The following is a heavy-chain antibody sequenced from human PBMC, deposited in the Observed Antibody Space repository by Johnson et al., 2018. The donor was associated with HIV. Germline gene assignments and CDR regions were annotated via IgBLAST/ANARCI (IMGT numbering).Heavy chain of an antibody. Sequence: EVQLEESGGGVVQPGRSLRLSCAASGFTFSSYAMSWVRQAPGKGLEWVSAISGSGGSTYYADSVKGRFTISRDNSKNTLYLQMNSLRAEDTALYYCARGTSAFDIWGQGTMVTVSS. CDR1: GFTFSSYA. V-gene: IGHV3-23*04. D-gene: IGHD2-2*01. CDR2: ISGSGGST. CDR3: ARGTSAFDI. J-gene: IGHJ3*02.